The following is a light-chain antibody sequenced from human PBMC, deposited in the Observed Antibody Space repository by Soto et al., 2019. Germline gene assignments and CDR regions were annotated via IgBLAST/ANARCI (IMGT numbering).Light chain of an antibody. Sequence: DIQMTQSPSSLSASVGDRVTITCQASQDISNYLNWYQQKPGKAPKLLIYDASNLETGVPSRFSGSGSGTDFTFTISSVQPEDIATYYCQQYDNPPRTFGQGTKLEIK. CDR1: QDISNY. J-gene: IGKJ2*01. CDR2: DAS. CDR3: QQYDNPPRT. V-gene: IGKV1-33*01.